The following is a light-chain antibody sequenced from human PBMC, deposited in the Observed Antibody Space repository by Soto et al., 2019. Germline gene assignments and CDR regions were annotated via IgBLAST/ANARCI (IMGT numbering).Light chain of an antibody. Sequence: DIQMTQSPSTLSXSXXXXXXXXXXAXQTXXNKLAWYQKKPGKAPKLLIYDGYTLESGVPSRFSGSGSGTEFTLTIGSLQPDDFANYYCQQYDTYFRYTFGQGTKLDIK. V-gene: IGKV1-5*01. J-gene: IGKJ2*01. CDR3: QQYDTYFRYT. CDR1: QTXXNK. CDR2: DGY.